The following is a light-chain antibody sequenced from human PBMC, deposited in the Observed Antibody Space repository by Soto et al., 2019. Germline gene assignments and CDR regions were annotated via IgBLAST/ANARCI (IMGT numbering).Light chain of an antibody. CDR1: QSVSSY. CDR3: QQYNNWPQT. J-gene: IGKJ1*01. V-gene: IGKV3-11*01. Sequence: EIVLTHSPATLSLSPGERATLSCRASQSVSSYLAWYQQKPGQAPRLLIYDASNRATGIPARFSGSGSGTDFTLTISGLQSEDFAVYYCQQYNNWPQTFGQGTKVDI. CDR2: DAS.